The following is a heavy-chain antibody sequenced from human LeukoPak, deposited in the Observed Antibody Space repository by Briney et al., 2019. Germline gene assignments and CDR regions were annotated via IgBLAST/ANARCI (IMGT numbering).Heavy chain of an antibody. Sequence: PSETLSLTCTVSGGSISSYYWSWIRQPPGKGLEWIGYIYYSGSTNYNPSLKSRVTISVDTSRNQFSLKLSSVTAADTAVYYCARYVWGSYPTFEDYWGQGTLVTVSS. CDR1: GGSISSYY. D-gene: IGHD3-16*02. V-gene: IGHV4-59*01. J-gene: IGHJ4*02. CDR3: ARYVWGSYPTFEDY. CDR2: IYYSGST.